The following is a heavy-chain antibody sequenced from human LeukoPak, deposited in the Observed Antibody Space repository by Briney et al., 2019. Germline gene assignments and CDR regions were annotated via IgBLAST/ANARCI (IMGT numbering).Heavy chain of an antibody. CDR2: ISAYNGNT. J-gene: IGHJ6*03. V-gene: IGHV1-18*04. D-gene: IGHD3-22*01. CDR1: GYTFTGYY. Sequence: ASVKVSCKASGYTFTGYYMHWVRQAPGQGLEWMGWISAYNGNTNYAQKLQGRVTTTTDTSTSTAYMELRSLRSDDTAVYYCARESSSGYFPYYYYMDVWGKGTTVTVSS. CDR3: ARESSSGYFPYYYYMDV.